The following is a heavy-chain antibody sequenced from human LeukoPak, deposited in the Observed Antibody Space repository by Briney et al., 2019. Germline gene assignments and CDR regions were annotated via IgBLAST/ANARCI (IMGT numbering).Heavy chain of an antibody. V-gene: IGHV1-24*01. CDR2: FDPEDGET. CDR1: GYTFTSYY. J-gene: IGHJ4*02. D-gene: IGHD3-9*01. Sequence: ASVKVSCKASGYTFTSYYMHWVRQAPGKGLEWMGGFDPEDGETIYAQKFQGRVTMTEDTSTDTAYMELSSLRSEDTAVYYCATGTDILTAYFDYWGQGTLVTVSS. CDR3: ATGTDILTAYFDY.